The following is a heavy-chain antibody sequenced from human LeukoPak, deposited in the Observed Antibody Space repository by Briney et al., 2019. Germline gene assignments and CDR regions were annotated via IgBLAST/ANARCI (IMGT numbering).Heavy chain of an antibody. Sequence: GGSLRLSCAASGFTFSDYYMSWIRQAPGKGLEWVSYISSSGSTIYYADSVKGRFTISRDNAKNSLYLQMNSLRAEDTAVYYCARVPRTPGFNWFDPWGQGTLVTVSS. CDR3: ARVPRTPGFNWFDP. D-gene: IGHD1-1*01. CDR1: GFTFSDYY. CDR2: ISSSGSTI. V-gene: IGHV3-11*01. J-gene: IGHJ5*02.